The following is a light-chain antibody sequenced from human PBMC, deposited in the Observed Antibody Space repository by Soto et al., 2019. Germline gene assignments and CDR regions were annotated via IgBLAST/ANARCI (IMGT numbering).Light chain of an antibody. CDR2: DTS. Sequence: DIHMTQSPSSLSASVGDRVTITCRASQNIKKFLNWYQQRPGKAPSALIHDTSTLQNGVSSRFSGSGSDTDFTLTITSLQPEDFATYFCQQSYSSPLTFGGGTKVEL. CDR1: QNIKKF. J-gene: IGKJ4*01. CDR3: QQSYSSPLT. V-gene: IGKV1-39*01.